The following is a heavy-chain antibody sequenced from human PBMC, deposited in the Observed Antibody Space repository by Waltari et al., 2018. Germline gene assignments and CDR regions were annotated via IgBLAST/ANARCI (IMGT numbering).Heavy chain of an antibody. D-gene: IGHD3-3*01. CDR3: ARGAASSTIFGVVTFHQ. V-gene: IGHV3-30*01. Sequence: QVQLVESGGGVVPPGRSLRLSWAASGFTFSSYVMHWFRQAPGQGLEWVAVISFDGNTEYSANSVKGRFTISRDNSRNTLYLQMNSLRVEDTAVYYCARGAASSTIFGVVTFHQWGQGTLVTVSS. CDR2: ISFDGNTE. CDR1: GFTFSSYV. J-gene: IGHJ1*01.